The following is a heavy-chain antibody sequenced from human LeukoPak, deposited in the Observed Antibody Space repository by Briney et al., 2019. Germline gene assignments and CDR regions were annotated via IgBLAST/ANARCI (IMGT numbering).Heavy chain of an antibody. V-gene: IGHV3-21*01. J-gene: IGHJ4*02. Sequence: GRSLRLSCAASGFTFSSYSMNWVRQAPGKGLEWVSSISSSSSYIYYADSVKGRFTISRDNAKNSLYLQMNSLRAEDTAVYYCAREAGTGYYFDYWGQGTLVTVSS. CDR2: ISSSSSYI. CDR1: GFTFSSYS. CDR3: AREAGTGYYFDY. D-gene: IGHD1-14*01.